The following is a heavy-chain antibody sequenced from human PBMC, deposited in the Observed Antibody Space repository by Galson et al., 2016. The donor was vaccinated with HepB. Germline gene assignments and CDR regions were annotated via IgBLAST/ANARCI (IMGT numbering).Heavy chain of an antibody. CDR1: GYSFTTYW. Sequence: QSGAEVKKPGESLKISCKASGYSFTTYWIGWVRQMPGKGLEWGGNIDPGDSETRYSPSFQGQVTMSADKSISTAYLQWSSLEASDTAMFYWARHIKQPDCSSPSCPYGEYCDYWGQGTLVTVSS. CDR2: IDPGDSET. CDR3: ARHIKQPDCSSPSCPYGEYCDY. J-gene: IGHJ4*02. D-gene: IGHD2-2*01. V-gene: IGHV5-51*01.